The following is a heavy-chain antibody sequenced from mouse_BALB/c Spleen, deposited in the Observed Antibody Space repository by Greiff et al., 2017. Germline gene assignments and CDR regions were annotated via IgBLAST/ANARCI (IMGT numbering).Heavy chain of an antibody. CDR1: GYAFTNYL. V-gene: IGHV1-54*01. Sequence: VKLQQSGAELVRPGTSVKVSCKASGYAFTNYLIEWVKQRPGQGLEWIGVINPGSGGTTYNEKFKGKATLTADKSSSTAYMQLSSLTSDDSAVYDCARGGGRSGYSEDGGQGTTLTVSA. J-gene: IGHJ2*01. D-gene: IGHD1-1*01. CDR2: INPGSGGT. CDR3: ARGGGRSGYSED.